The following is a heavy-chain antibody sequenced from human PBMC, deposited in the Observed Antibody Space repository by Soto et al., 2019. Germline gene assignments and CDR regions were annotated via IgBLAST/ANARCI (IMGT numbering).Heavy chain of an antibody. CDR1: GYTFTSYG. J-gene: IGHJ6*02. CDR2: ISAYNGNT. V-gene: IGHV1-18*01. Sequence: QVQLVQSGAEVKKPGASVKVSCKASGYTFTSYGISWVRQAPGQGLEWMGWISAYNGNTNYAQKLQGRVTMPTDTSTSTAYMELRRLRSDDTAVYYCARVQYSPPYSYYYGMDVWGQGTTVTVSS. CDR3: ARVQYSPPYSYYYGMDV. D-gene: IGHD5-18*01.